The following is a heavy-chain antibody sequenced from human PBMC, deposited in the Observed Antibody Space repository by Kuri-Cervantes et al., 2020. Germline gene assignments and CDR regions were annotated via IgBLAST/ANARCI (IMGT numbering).Heavy chain of an antibody. Sequence: SETLSVTCAVSGGSISSSNWWNWVRQPPGKGLEWIGKIYHSGSTNYNPSLKSRVTISVNKSKNQFSLKLSSVTAADTAVYYCARASRGYSYGYHYWGQGTPVTVSS. D-gene: IGHD5-18*01. CDR3: ARASRGYSYGYHY. CDR2: IYHSGST. V-gene: IGHV4-4*02. J-gene: IGHJ4*02. CDR1: GGSISSSNW.